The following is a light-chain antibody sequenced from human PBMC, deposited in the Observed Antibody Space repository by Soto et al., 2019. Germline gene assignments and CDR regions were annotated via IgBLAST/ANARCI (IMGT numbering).Light chain of an antibody. V-gene: IGLV2-14*01. CDR2: GVT. J-gene: IGLJ1*01. CDR1: SSDVGAYDY. Sequence: QSALTQPASVSGSPGQSITISCTGTSSDVGAYDYVSWYQQHPGKAPKLMIFGVTSRPSGVSDRFSGSKPDNTASLTISGLQAEDEADYYCSSYTTTTTRVFGTGTKLTVL. CDR3: SSYTTTTTRV.